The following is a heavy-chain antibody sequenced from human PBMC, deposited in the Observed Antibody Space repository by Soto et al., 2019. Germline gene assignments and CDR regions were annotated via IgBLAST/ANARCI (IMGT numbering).Heavy chain of an antibody. V-gene: IGHV3-74*01. CDR3: ATVFEH. J-gene: IGHJ4*02. Sequence: EVQLVESGGGSVQPGGSLRLSCVASGITFSGYWMHWVRQVPGKGLGWVERVDSDGSGTSYADSVKGRFTISRDNAKNTLYLQMNSLRVEHTAVYYCATVFEHWGQGIPVNVSS. CDR1: GITFSGYW. CDR2: VDSDGSGT.